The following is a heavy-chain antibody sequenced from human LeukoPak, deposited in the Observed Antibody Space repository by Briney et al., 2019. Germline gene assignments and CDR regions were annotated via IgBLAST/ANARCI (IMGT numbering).Heavy chain of an antibody. J-gene: IGHJ6*03. V-gene: IGHV4-59*01. CDR1: GGSISSYY. CDR2: IYYSGST. Sequence: SETLSLTCTVSGGSISSYYWSWIRQPPGKGLEWIGYIYYSGSTNYNPSLKSRVTISVDTSKNQFSLKLSSVTAADTAVYYCARDRQDDYYMDVWGKGTTVTVSS. CDR3: ARDRQDDYYMDV.